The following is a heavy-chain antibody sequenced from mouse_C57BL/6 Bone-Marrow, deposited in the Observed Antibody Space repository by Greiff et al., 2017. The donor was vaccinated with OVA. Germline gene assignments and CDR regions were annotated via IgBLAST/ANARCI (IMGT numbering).Heavy chain of an antibody. CDR1: GYAFSSSW. CDR2: IYPGDGDT. Sequence: QVQLQQSGPELVKPGASVKISCKASGYAFSSSWMNWVKQRPGKGLEWIGRIYPGDGDTNYNGKFKGKATLTADKSSSTAYMQLSSLTSEDSAVYFCARDALRSFDYWGQGTTLTVSS. CDR3: ARDALRSFDY. V-gene: IGHV1-82*01. D-gene: IGHD1-1*01. J-gene: IGHJ2*01.